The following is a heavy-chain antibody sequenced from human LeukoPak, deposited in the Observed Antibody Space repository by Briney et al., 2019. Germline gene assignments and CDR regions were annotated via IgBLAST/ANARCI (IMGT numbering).Heavy chain of an antibody. CDR2: ISGSGGST. CDR1: GFTFSSYA. Sequence: PGGSLGLSCAASGFTFSSYAMSWVRQAPGKGLEWVSAISGSGGSTYYADSVKGRFTISRDNSKNTLYLQMNSLRAEDTAVYYCAKVHSSGWCFDYWGQGTLVTVSS. V-gene: IGHV3-23*01. CDR3: AKVHSSGWCFDY. D-gene: IGHD6-19*01. J-gene: IGHJ4*02.